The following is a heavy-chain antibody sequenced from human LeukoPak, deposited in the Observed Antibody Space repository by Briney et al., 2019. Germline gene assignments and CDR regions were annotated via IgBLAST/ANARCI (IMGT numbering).Heavy chain of an antibody. CDR1: GYTFTSYG. CDR2: ISAYNGNT. V-gene: IGHV1-18*01. D-gene: IGHD3-22*01. CDR3: AATQDYYDSSGSLGNFDY. Sequence: ASVKVSCKASGYTFTSYGFSWVRQAPGQGLEWMGWISAYNGNTNYAQKFQDRVTMTTYTSTSTVYMELRSLRSDDTAVYYCAATQDYYDSSGSLGNFDYWGQGTLVTVSS. J-gene: IGHJ4*02.